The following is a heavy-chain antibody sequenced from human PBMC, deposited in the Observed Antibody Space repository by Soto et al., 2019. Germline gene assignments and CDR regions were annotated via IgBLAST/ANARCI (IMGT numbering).Heavy chain of an antibody. CDR1: VGSISPDDVY. CDR3: TRLRPHWPNYYACYNMDV. V-gene: IGHV4-39*01. CDR2: IYYSGST. J-gene: IGHJ6*04. Sequence: QLQLQESGPGLVKPSETLYLTCTVSVGSISPDDVYWGWIRQPPGKGLEWLGTIYYSGSTSSHPSLQRRVTFSVDTSKHQCSLNLSSVTAADAAVYYCTRLRPHWPNYYACYNMDVWGTGIKVPVSS.